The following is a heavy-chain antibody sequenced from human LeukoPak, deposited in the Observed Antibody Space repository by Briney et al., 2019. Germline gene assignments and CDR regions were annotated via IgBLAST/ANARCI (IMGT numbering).Heavy chain of an antibody. J-gene: IGHJ4*02. CDR3: GRDPRGRDY. V-gene: IGHV3-11*04. CDR1: GFTFSDYY. CDR2: ISPSGRNM. Sequence: GGSLRLSCEASGFTFSDYYLSWIGQAPGQGLEWISFISPSGRNMYYADSVKGRFTISRDNAKNSLFLQMNSLRAEDTAIYYCGRDPRGRDYWGQGTLVTVSS.